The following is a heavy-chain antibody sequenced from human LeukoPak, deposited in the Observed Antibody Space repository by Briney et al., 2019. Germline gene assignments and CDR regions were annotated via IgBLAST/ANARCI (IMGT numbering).Heavy chain of an antibody. V-gene: IGHV3-23*01. D-gene: IGHD3-16*01. CDR2: ISGSGNST. J-gene: IGHJ4*02. Sequence: GGSLRLSCAASGFTFSSYAMTWVRQAPGKGLEWVSTISGSGNSTYYADSVKGRFTISRDDSKNTLFLQMNSLRAEDTAVYYCAKRGQLGYWGQGTLVTVSS. CDR3: AKRGQLGY. CDR1: GFTFSSYA.